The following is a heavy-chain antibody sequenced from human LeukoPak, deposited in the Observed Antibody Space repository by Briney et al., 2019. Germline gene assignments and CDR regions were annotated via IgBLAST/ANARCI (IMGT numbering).Heavy chain of an antibody. J-gene: IGHJ6*03. CDR2: IYHDGST. V-gene: IGHV4-61*05. CDR1: GDSISSRIYY. Sequence: PSETLSLTCTVSGDSISSRIYYWAWVRQPPGKGLEWIGEIYHDGSTNYNPSLKSRVTISVDKSKSQFSLRLSSVTAADTAVYYCASNGYYCIELWGRGTTVTVSS. D-gene: IGHD2-8*01. CDR3: ASNGYYCIEL.